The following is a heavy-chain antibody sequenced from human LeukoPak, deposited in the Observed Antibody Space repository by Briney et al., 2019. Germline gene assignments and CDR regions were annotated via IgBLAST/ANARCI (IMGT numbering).Heavy chain of an antibody. CDR3: ARERDYYDSSGYFYDY. V-gene: IGHV1-69*13. Sequence: GASVKVSCTASGGTFSSYAISWVRQAPGQGLEWMGGIIPIFGTANYAQKFQGRVTITADESTSTAYMELSSLRSEDTAVYYCARERDYYDSSGYFYDYWGQGTLVTVSS. CDR2: IIPIFGTA. CDR1: GGTFSSYA. D-gene: IGHD3-22*01. J-gene: IGHJ4*02.